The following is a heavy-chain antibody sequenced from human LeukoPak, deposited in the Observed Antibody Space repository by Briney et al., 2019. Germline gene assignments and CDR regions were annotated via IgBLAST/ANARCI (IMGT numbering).Heavy chain of an antibody. Sequence: RPSETLSLTCIVSGDSIRSSGYYWGWIRQPPGKGLEWIGSMFYGETTSYSPSLQSLVTISLDTSKNQFSLRLNSVTAADTAVYYCARLERSRMDGAQYWGQGTLVTVSS. D-gene: IGHD4/OR15-4a*01. J-gene: IGHJ4*02. V-gene: IGHV4-39*01. CDR2: MFYGETT. CDR1: GDSIRSSGYY. CDR3: ARLERSRMDGAQY.